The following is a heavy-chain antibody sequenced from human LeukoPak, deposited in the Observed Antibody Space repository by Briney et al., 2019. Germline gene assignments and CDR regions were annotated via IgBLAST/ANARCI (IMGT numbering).Heavy chain of an antibody. CDR1: GFTFDDYA. J-gene: IGHJ4*02. Sequence: QSGGSLRLSCAASGFTFDDYAMHWVRQAPGKGLEWVSGISWNSGSIGYADSVKGRFTISRDNAKNSLYLQMNSLRAEDTALYYCAKDIGGWYRPTYYFDYWGQGTLVTVSS. CDR3: AKDIGGWYRPTYYFDY. V-gene: IGHV3-9*01. D-gene: IGHD6-19*01. CDR2: ISWNSGSI.